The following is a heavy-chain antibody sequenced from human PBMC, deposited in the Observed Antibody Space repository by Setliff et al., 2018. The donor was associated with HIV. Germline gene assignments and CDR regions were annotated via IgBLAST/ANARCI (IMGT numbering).Heavy chain of an antibody. Sequence: ASVKVSCKASGYTFINYHITWVRQAPGQGLEWVGSISASSVNTNYTQGRVTMTTDISTSKAYMELRSLRSDDSAVYFCARVPVSRYYYYMDVWGKGTTVTVSS. V-gene: IGHV1-18*01. D-gene: IGHD3-10*01. CDR1: GYTFINYH. CDR2: ISASSVNT. J-gene: IGHJ6*03. CDR3: ARVPVSRYYYYMDV.